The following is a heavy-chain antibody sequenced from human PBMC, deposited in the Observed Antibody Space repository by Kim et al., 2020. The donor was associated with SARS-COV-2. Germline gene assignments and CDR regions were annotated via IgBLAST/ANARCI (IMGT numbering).Heavy chain of an antibody. CDR1: GGTFSSYA. CDR3: ARNGMTTDDYYYYGIDV. D-gene: IGHD4-4*01. CDR2: IIPIFGTA. Sequence: SVKVSCKASGGTFSSYAISWVRQAPGQGLEWMGGIIPIFGTANYAQKFQGRVTITADESTSTAYMELSSLRSEDTVVYYCARNGMTTDDYYYYGIDVWGQGTTVTVSS. V-gene: IGHV1-69*13. J-gene: IGHJ6*02.